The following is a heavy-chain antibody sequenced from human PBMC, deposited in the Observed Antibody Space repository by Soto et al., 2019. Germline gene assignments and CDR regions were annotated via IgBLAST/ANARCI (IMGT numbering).Heavy chain of an antibody. D-gene: IGHD3-3*01. CDR2: MNPNSGNT. CDR3: ARVFFFYCCSGYCLIFYD. V-gene: IGHV1-8*01. Sequence: ASVKVSCKASGYTFTSYDINWVRQATGQGLEWMGWMNPNSGNTGYAQKFQGRVTMTRNTSISTAYMELSSLRSEDTAVYYCARVFFFYCCSGYCLIFYDWGRGSLDTVSA. J-gene: IGHJ4*02. CDR1: GYTFTSYD.